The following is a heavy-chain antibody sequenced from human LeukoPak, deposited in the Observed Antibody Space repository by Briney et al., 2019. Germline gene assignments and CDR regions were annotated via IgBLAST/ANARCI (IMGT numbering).Heavy chain of an antibody. D-gene: IGHD6-13*01. Sequence: PGGSLRLSCAASRFTLSSYGMRWVCQAPGKGLEWVAIISYDGSDKYYADSVKGRFTISRDNSKNTLYLQMNSLRTEDTAVYYCAKDRGSSWYLYYFDDWGQGTLVTVSS. CDR2: ISYDGSDK. V-gene: IGHV3-30*18. CDR3: AKDRGSSWYLYYFDD. CDR1: RFTLSSYG. J-gene: IGHJ4*02.